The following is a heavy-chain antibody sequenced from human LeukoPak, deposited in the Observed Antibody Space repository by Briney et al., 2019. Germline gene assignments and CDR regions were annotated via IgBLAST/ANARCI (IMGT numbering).Heavy chain of an antibody. J-gene: IGHJ3*02. V-gene: IGHV3-48*02. D-gene: IGHD2/OR15-2a*01. CDR2: ISTSSITT. Sequence: GGSLRLSCAASGFTFSDYSMNWVRQAPGKGLEWVSYISTSSITTYYADSVKGRFSISRDNAKNSVYLQMNNLRDEDTAVYYCARNILFAFDIWGQGTMVTVSS. CDR1: GFTFSDYS. CDR3: ARNILFAFDI.